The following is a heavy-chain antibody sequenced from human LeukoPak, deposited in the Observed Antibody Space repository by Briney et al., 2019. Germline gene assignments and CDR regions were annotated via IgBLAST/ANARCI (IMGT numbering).Heavy chain of an antibody. D-gene: IGHD2-2*01. CDR3: VRVVVPAAWFDP. CDR1: GRSFSGYY. CDR2: INHSGST. V-gene: IGHV4-34*01. Sequence: KPSETLSLTCAVYGRSFSGYYWSWIRQPPGKGLGWIGEINHSGSTNYNPSLKSRVTISVDTSKNQFSLKLSSVTAADTAVYYCVRVVVPAAWFDPWGQGTLVTVSS. J-gene: IGHJ5*02.